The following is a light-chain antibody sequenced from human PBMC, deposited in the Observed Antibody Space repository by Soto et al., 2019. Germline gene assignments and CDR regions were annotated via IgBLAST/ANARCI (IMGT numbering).Light chain of an antibody. J-gene: IGKJ4*01. CDR1: QGINSR. CDR2: DTS. V-gene: IGKV1D-12*01. Sequence: DIQMTQSPSSVSAFVGDTVTITCRASQGINSRLGWYQQKPGKAPKLLIYDTSTLQNGVSSRFSGSGFGTDFTPSISSLQPEDFATYFCQQTNGFPLTFGGGTKVDIK. CDR3: QQTNGFPLT.